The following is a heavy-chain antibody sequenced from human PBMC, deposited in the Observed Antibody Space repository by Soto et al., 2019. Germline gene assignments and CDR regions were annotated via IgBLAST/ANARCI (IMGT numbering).Heavy chain of an antibody. CDR2: IYYSGST. Sequence: SETLSLTCTVSGGSISSYYWSWIRQPPGKGLEWIGYIYYSGSTYYNPSLKSRVTISVDTSKNQFSLKLSSVTAADTAVYYCARHVGYYDSSGSIDYWGQGTLVTVSS. CDR3: ARHVGYYDSSGSIDY. CDR1: GGSISSYY. V-gene: IGHV4-59*08. J-gene: IGHJ4*02. D-gene: IGHD3-22*01.